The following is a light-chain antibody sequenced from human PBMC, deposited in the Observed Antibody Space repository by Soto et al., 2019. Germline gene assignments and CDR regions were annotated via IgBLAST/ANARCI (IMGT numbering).Light chain of an antibody. CDR2: WGF. Sequence: DIVMTQSPLSLPVTPGEPASISCRSSQSLVHSNDNYFFDWYLQKPGQSPQLLIYWGFNRASGVPDRFSGSASGTDFTLKITRVEAEDVGVYYCMQALQTPYTFGQGTKLEI. CDR3: MQALQTPYT. CDR1: QSLVHSNDNYF. J-gene: IGKJ2*01. V-gene: IGKV2-28*01.